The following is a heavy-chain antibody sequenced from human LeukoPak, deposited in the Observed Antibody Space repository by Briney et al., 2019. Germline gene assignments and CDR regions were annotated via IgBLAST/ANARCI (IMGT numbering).Heavy chain of an antibody. J-gene: IGHJ2*01. CDR3: ARGDTFDL. D-gene: IGHD5-18*01. Sequence: ASVKVSCKASGYTFTAYYMHWVRRAPGQGLEWMGWINPNSGGTNYAQKFQGRGTMTRDTSITTDYRELSSLRSDDTAVYYCARGDTFDLWGRGTLVTVSS. CDR2: INPNSGGT. CDR1: GYTFTAYY. V-gene: IGHV1-2*02.